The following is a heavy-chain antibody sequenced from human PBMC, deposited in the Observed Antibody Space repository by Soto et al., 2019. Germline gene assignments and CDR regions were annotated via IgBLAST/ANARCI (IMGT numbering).Heavy chain of an antibody. CDR1: TGSISSYY. V-gene: IGHV4-59*01. D-gene: IGHD6-6*01. J-gene: IGHJ6*03. Sequence: PSETLSLTCTVSTGSISSYYWNWIRQPPGKGLEWIGYIYYSGSTNYNPSLESRVTISVDTSKNQFSLKLSSVTAADTAVYYCARGPYSSSARYYYSYMDVWGKGTTVTVSS. CDR2: IYYSGST. CDR3: ARGPYSSSARYYYSYMDV.